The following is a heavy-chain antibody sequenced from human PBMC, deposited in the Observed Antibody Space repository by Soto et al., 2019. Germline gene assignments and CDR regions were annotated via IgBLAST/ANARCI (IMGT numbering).Heavy chain of an antibody. CDR2: IYYSGST. Sequence: SETLSLNCTVSGASISSGAYYWTWIRQHPGKGLEWIGYIYYSGSTYYNPSLKSRVTISVDTSKNQFSLKLSSVTAADTAVYYCAASCVGCGGFNYYGMDVWGQGTTVT. D-gene: IGHD2-21*01. CDR3: AASCVGCGGFNYYGMDV. J-gene: IGHJ6*02. CDR1: GASISSGAYY. V-gene: IGHV4-31*03.